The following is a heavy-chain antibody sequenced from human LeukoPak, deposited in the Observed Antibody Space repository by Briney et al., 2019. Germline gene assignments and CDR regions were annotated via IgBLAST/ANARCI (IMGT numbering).Heavy chain of an antibody. CDR3: ARGGYSGYDPSYFDY. CDR1: GYTLTELS. J-gene: IGHJ4*02. Sequence: ASVKVSCKVSGYTLTELSMHWVRQAPGQGLEWMGIINPSGGSTSYAQKFQGRVTMTRDTSTSTVYMELSGLRSEDTAVYYCARGGYSGYDPSYFDYWGQGALVTVSS. V-gene: IGHV1-46*01. D-gene: IGHD5-12*01. CDR2: INPSGGST.